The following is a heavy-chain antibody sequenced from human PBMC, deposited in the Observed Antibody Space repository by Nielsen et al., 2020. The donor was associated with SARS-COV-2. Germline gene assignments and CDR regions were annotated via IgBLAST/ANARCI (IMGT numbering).Heavy chain of an antibody. CDR3: ARRKGYSTTWEFDY. CDR1: DGSIYSYY. V-gene: IGHV4-59*08. D-gene: IGHD5-18*01. J-gene: IGHJ4*02. CDR2: IYSSGTT. Sequence: SETLSLTCTVSDGSIYSYYWSWIRQPPGKRLEWIGYIYSSGTTNYNPSLKSRVTLSVDMSKNQFSLKLASVTAADTAVYYCARRKGYSTTWEFDYWGQGTLVAVAS.